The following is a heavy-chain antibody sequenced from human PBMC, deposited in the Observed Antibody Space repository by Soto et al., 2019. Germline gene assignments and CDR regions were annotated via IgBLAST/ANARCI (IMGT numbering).Heavy chain of an antibody. J-gene: IGHJ4*02. CDR2: ISAFNGST. D-gene: IGHD6-25*01. V-gene: IGHV1-18*01. Sequence: ASVKVSCKASGYTFTNYGISWVRQAPGQGLEWLGWISAFNGSTNYTQKLQDRVTLTTDRSTRTAYMELRSLRSDDTAVYYCARDRQSGYWGQGTLVTVSS. CDR1: GYTFTNYG. CDR3: ARDRQSGY.